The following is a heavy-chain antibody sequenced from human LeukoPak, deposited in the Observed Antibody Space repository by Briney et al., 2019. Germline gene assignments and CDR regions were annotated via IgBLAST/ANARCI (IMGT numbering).Heavy chain of an antibody. CDR1: GYTFTTSY. Sequence: GASVKVSCKASGYTFTTSYMHWVRQAPGQGLEWMGWINSNTGGTNYAPKFQDRVTMTRDTSISTAYMELSSLISDDTAMYYCARDKDGSIESWGQGTLVTVSS. D-gene: IGHD3-10*01. V-gene: IGHV1-2*02. CDR3: ARDKDGSIES. CDR2: INSNTGGT. J-gene: IGHJ4*02.